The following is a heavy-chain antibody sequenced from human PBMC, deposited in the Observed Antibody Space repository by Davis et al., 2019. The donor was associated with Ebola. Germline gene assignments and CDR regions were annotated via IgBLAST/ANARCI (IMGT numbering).Heavy chain of an antibody. CDR2: IHYSGSI. V-gene: IGHV4-34*01. CDR3: AREGGYSFGYWRYNWFDP. CDR1: GGSFSGYY. D-gene: IGHD5-18*01. Sequence: MPSETLSLTCAVYGGSFSGYYWSWIRQPPGKGLEWIGEIHYSGSINYNPSLKSRVTISVDTSKNQFSLKWSFVTAADTAVYYCAREGGYSFGYWRYNWFDPWGQGTLVTVSS. J-gene: IGHJ5*02.